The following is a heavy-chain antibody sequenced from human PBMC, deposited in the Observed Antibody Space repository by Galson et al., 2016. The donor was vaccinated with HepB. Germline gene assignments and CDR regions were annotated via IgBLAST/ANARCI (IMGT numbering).Heavy chain of an antibody. V-gene: IGHV3-48*01. CDR1: GFRFSDYN. Sequence: LRLSCAASGFRFSDYNMNWVRQAPGRGLEWVAYISASSGTIYYADSVKGRFTISRDNANNSLSLQMNSLRAEDTAFYYCTRPYTYYFGSGSYFDVLHYGMDVWGQGTTVTVSS. CDR3: TRPYTYYFGSGSYFDVLHYGMDV. D-gene: IGHD3-10*01. CDR2: ISASSGTI. J-gene: IGHJ6*02.